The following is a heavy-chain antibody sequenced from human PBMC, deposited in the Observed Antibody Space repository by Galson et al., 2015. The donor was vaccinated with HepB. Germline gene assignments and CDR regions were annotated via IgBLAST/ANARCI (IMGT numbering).Heavy chain of an antibody. CDR1: GFTFSSYG. CDR2: IWYDGSNK. D-gene: IGHD2-8*01. V-gene: IGHV3-33*06. J-gene: IGHJ6*02. CDR3: AKVLMVYARDYYYYGMDV. Sequence: SLRLSCAASGFTFSSYGMHWVRQAPGKGLEWVAVIWYDGSNKYYADSVKGRFTISRDNSKNTLYLQMNSLRAEDTAVYYCAKVLMVYARDYYYYGMDVWGQGTTVTVSS.